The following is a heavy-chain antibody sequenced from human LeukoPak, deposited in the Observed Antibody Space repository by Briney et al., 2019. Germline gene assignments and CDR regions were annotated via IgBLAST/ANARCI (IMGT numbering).Heavy chain of an antibody. D-gene: IGHD2-2*01. CDR3: TTTIVVVPAAVHAKGY. CDR2: IRCKANSYAT. CDR1: GFTFSGSA. J-gene: IGHJ4*02. Sequence: PGGSLRLSCAASGFTFSGSAMHWVRQASGKGLEWVGRIRCKANSYATAYAASVKGRFTISRDDSKNTAYLQMNSLKTEDTAVYYCTTTIVVVPAAVHAKGYWGQGTLVTVSS. V-gene: IGHV3-73*01.